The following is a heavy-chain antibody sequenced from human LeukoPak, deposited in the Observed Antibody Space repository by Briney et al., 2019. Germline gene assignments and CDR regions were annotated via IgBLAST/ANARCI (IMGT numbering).Heavy chain of an antibody. CDR2: KSYDGSNK. CDR1: GFTFSSYA. J-gene: IGHJ4*02. CDR3: ARDRIVGAGY. V-gene: IGHV3-30-3*01. Sequence: GGSLRLSCAASGFTFSSYAMHWVRQAPGKGLEWVAVKSYDGSNKYYADSVKGRFTISRDNSKNTLYLQMNSLRAEDTAVYYCARDRIVGAGYWGQGTLVTVSS. D-gene: IGHD1-26*01.